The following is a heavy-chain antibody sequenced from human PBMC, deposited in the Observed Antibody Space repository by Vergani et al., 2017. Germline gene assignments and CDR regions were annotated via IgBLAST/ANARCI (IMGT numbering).Heavy chain of an antibody. CDR3: AKFNSAWYNSFDY. D-gene: IGHD6-19*01. Sequence: EVQLVESGGGLVQPGGSLRLSCSASGFTFSSYAMHWVRQAPGKGLEYVSAISSNGGSTYYADSVKGRFTISRDNSKNTLYLQMSSLRAEDTAVYYCAKFNSAWYNSFDYWGQGTLVTVSS. CDR2: ISSNGGST. V-gene: IGHV3-64D*06. CDR1: GFTFSSYA. J-gene: IGHJ4*02.